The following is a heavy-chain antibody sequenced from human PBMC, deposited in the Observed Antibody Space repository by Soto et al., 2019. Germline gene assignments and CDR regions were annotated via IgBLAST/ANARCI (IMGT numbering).Heavy chain of an antibody. D-gene: IGHD3-9*01. CDR1: GGSISSGDYY. Sequence: SETLSLTCTVSGGSISSGDYYWSWIRQPPGKGLEWIGYIYYSGSTYYNPSLKSRVTISVDTSKNQFSLKLSSVTAADTAVYYCARADYDILTGYYISAPPGGMDVWGQGTTVTVSS. CDR2: IYYSGST. CDR3: ARADYDILTGYYISAPPGGMDV. J-gene: IGHJ6*02. V-gene: IGHV4-30-4*01.